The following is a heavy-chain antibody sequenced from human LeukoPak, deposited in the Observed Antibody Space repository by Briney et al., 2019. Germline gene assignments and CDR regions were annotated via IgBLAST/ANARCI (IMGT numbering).Heavy chain of an antibody. V-gene: IGHV3-9*01. CDR1: GFTFDDYA. J-gene: IGHJ5*02. D-gene: IGHD3-10*01. Sequence: GGSLRLSCAASGFTFDDYAMHWVRQAPGKGLEWVSGITWNSGSIGYADSVKGRFTISRDNAKNSLYLQMNSLRAEDTALYFCAKDINPAFFRGGNWFDPWGQGTLVTVSS. CDR2: ITWNSGSI. CDR3: AKDINPAFFRGGNWFDP.